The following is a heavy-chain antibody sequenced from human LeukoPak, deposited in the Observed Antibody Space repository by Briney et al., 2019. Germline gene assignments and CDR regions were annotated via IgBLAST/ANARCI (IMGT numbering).Heavy chain of an antibody. V-gene: IGHV1-8*01. Sequence: GASVKVSCKASGYTFTSYDINWVRQATGQGLEWMGWMNPNSGNTGYAQKFQGRVTMTRNTSISTAYMELSSLRSEDTAVYYCASSHCSSTSCSIADFDYWGQGTLVTVSS. J-gene: IGHJ4*02. CDR2: MNPNSGNT. CDR3: ASSHCSSTSCSIADFDY. CDR1: GYTFTSYD. D-gene: IGHD2-2*01.